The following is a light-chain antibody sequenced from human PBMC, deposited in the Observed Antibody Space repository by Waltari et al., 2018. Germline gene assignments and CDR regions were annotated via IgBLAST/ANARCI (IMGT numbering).Light chain of an antibody. CDR3: NSYTSDNTFG. J-gene: IGLJ1*01. CDR1: SSNDRGYNY. CDR2: DVS. Sequence: QFALTHPASASRPPGLSSTISRTLHSSNDRGYNYVSWYQHYPAKAPKLLIYDVSQRPSRVSNRFSASRTGTTASLTISGLQAEDEADYYCNSYTSDNTFGFGTGTKVTVL. V-gene: IGLV2-14*03.